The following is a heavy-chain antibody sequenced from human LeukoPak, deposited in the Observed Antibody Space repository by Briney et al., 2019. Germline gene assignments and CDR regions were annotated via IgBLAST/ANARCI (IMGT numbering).Heavy chain of an antibody. Sequence: SETLSLTCTVSGGSISSYYWSWIRQPPGKGLEWIGYIYCSGSTNYNPSLKSRVTISVDTSKNQFSLKLSSVTAADTAVYYCARETYSGSYYLDYWGQGTLVTVSS. J-gene: IGHJ4*02. CDR2: IYCSGST. CDR1: GGSISSYY. V-gene: IGHV4-59*01. CDR3: ARETYSGSYYLDY. D-gene: IGHD1-26*01.